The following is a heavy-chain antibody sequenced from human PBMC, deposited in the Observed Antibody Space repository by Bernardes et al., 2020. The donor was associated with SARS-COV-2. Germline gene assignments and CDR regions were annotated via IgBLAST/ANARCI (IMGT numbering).Heavy chain of an antibody. CDR1: GYTFTGYY. V-gene: IGHV1-2*02. D-gene: IGHD3-3*01. CDR3: ARDAYDFWSGYYGMDV. Sequence: ASVKVSCKASGYTFTGYYMHWVRQAPGQGLEWMGWINPNSGGTNYAQKFQGRVTMTRDTSISTAYMELSRLRSDDTAVYYCARDAYDFWSGYYGMDVWGQGTTVTVSS. CDR2: INPNSGGT. J-gene: IGHJ6*02.